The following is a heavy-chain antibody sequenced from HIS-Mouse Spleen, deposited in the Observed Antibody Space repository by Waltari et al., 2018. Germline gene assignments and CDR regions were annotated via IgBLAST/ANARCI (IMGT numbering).Heavy chain of an antibody. CDR1: GFTFSSYA. Sequence: QVQLVESGGGVVQPGRSLRLSCAASGFTFSSYAMHWVRQAPGQGVGWLSFISNDGRNKDYADSVKGRFTISRDNSKNTLYLQMNSLRAEDTAVYYCARDHRNNWAIRDWGQGTLVTVSS. CDR2: ISNDGRNK. V-gene: IGHV3-30*01. D-gene: IGHD1-20*01. J-gene: IGHJ4*02. CDR3: ARDHRNNWAIRD.